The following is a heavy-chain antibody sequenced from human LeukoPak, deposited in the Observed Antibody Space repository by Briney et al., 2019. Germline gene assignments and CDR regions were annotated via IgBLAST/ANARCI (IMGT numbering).Heavy chain of an antibody. CDR1: GGSISSGGYY. V-gene: IGHV4-31*03. CDR2: IYYSGST. D-gene: IGHD3-22*01. J-gene: IGHJ4*02. Sequence: SETLSLTCTVSGGSISSGGYYWSWIRQHPGKGLEWIGYIYYSGSTYYNPSLKSRVTISVDTSKNQFSLKLSSVTAADTAVYYCARDSLRYYVSSGSIDYWGQGTLVTVSS. CDR3: ARDSLRYYVSSGSIDY.